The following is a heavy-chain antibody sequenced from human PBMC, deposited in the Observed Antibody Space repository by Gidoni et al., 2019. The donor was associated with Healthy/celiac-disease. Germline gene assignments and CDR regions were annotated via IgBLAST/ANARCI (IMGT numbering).Heavy chain of an antibody. CDR1: GFTFSSYG. V-gene: IGHV3-33*01. CDR2: IWYDGSNK. CDR3: ARDRGRDGYHDAFDI. D-gene: IGHD5-12*01. Sequence: QVQLVESGGGVVQPGRSLRLSCAASGFTFSSYGMHWVRQAPGKGLEWVAVIWYDGSNKYYADAVKGRFTISRDNSKNTLYLKMNSLRAEDTAVYYCARDRGRDGYHDAFDIWGQGTMVTVSS. J-gene: IGHJ3*02.